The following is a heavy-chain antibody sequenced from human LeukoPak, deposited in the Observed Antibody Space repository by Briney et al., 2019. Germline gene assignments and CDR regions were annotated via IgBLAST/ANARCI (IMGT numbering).Heavy chain of an antibody. D-gene: IGHD3-10*01. Sequence: GGSLRLSCAASGFTFSSHSMNWVRQAPGKGLEWVSYISSSSSSIFYADSMKGRFTISRDNAKNSLYLQMNSLRAEDTAVYYCARKAHGSGNDYFDYWGQGTLVTVSS. CDR1: GFTFSSHS. V-gene: IGHV3-48*04. J-gene: IGHJ4*02. CDR2: ISSSSSSI. CDR3: ARKAHGSGNDYFDY.